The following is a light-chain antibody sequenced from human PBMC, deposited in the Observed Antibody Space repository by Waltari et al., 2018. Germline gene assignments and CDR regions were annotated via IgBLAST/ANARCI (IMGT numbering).Light chain of an antibody. Sequence: SHVLPQPPSVSVYPGQPARIPAPGRALPTLSAYWYRQKAGPAPMLMMYSDTERSPERLSSSTSGTTVTLSISGVQADDEADYYCQSVDRTGSYVVFGGGTKLTVL. CDR1: ALPTLS. V-gene: IGLV3-25*03. CDR2: SDT. CDR3: QSVDRTGSYVV. J-gene: IGLJ2*01.